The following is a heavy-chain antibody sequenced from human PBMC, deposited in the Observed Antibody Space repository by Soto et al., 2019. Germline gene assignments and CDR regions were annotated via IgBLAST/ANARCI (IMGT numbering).Heavy chain of an antibody. CDR3: ARNHCRRTSCYIGVMAAIPGALDL. V-gene: IGHV1-69*06. Sequence: SVKVSCKASGRTFRSYAISWVRQAPGQGLEWMGGVIPIFGTANYAHNFKGRVTITADKSTSTAYMELSSLRSEDTAVYYCARNHCRRTSCYIGVMAAIPGALDLWGQGTMVTVSS. J-gene: IGHJ3*01. D-gene: IGHD2-2*02. CDR2: VIPIFGTA. CDR1: GRTFRSYA.